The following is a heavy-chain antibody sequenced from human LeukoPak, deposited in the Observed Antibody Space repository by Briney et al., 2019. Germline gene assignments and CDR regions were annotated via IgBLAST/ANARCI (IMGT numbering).Heavy chain of an antibody. J-gene: IGHJ6*02. D-gene: IGHD6-19*01. Sequence: SETLSLTCAVYGGSFSGYYWSWIRQPPGKGLEWIGEINHSGSTNYNPSLKSRVTISVDTSKNQFSLKLSSVTAADTAVYYCARGSPASGWYVGYYYYGTDVWGQGTTVTVSS. CDR2: INHSGST. V-gene: IGHV4-34*01. CDR1: GGSFSGYY. CDR3: ARGSPASGWYVGYYYYGTDV.